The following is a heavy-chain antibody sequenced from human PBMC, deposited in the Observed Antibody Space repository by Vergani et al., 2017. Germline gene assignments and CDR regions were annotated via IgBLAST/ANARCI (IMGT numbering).Heavy chain of an antibody. CDR1: GFTFSSYS. V-gene: IGHV3-21*01. D-gene: IGHD3-3*01. J-gene: IGHJ6*02. Sequence: EVQLVESGGGLVKPGGSLRLSCAASGFTFSSYSMNWVRQAPGKGLEWVSSISSSSSYIYYADSVKGRFTISRDNAKNSLYLQMNSLRAEDTAVYYCARVGYDFWSEGEGDYYYYDMDVWGQGP. CDR2: ISSSSSYI. CDR3: ARVGYDFWSEGEGDYYYYDMDV.